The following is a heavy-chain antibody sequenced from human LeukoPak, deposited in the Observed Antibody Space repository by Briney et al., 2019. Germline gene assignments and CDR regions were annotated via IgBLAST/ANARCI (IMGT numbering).Heavy chain of an antibody. CDR1: GFTFSSYA. V-gene: IGHV3-23*01. CDR3: AKCRIVGYPGAWFDP. Sequence: PGGSLRLSCAASGFTFSSYAMSWVRQAPGKGLVWVSAISGSGGSTYYADSVKGRFTISRDNSKNTLYLQMNSLRAEDTAVYYCAKCRIVGYPGAWFDPWGQGTLVTVSS. J-gene: IGHJ5*02. CDR2: ISGSGGST. D-gene: IGHD1-26*01.